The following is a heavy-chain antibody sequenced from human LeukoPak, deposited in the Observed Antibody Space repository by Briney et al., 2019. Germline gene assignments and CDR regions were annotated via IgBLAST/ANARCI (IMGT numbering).Heavy chain of an antibody. CDR1: GYTFTSYG. V-gene: IGHV1-18*01. CDR3: ARARGYQLGDEYYFDY. CDR2: ISAYNGNT. D-gene: IGHD3-10*01. J-gene: IGHJ4*02. Sequence: GASVTVSFKASGYTFTSYGISWVRQAPGQGLEGMGWISAYNGNTNYAQKLQGRVTMTTDTSTSTAYMELRSLRSDDTAVYYCARARGYQLGDEYYFDYWGQGTLVTVSS.